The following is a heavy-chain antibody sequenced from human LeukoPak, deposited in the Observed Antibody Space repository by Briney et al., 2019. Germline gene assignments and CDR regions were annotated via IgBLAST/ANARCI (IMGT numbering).Heavy chain of an antibody. CDR2: IYHSGST. CDR3: ARVAPPLYDSSGYYFDY. D-gene: IGHD3-22*01. Sequence: SQTLSLTCAVSGGSISSGGYSWSWIRQPPGKGLEWIGYIYHSGSTYYNPSLKSRVTISVDRSKNQFSLKLSSVTAADTAVYYCARVAPPLYDSSGYYFDYWGQGTLVTVSS. J-gene: IGHJ4*02. CDR1: GGSISSGGYS. V-gene: IGHV4-30-2*01.